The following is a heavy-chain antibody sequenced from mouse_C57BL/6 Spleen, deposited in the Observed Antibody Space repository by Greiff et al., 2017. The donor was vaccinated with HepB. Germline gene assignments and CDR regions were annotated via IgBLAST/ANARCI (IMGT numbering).Heavy chain of an antibody. D-gene: IGHD2-4*01. V-gene: IGHV5-9-1*02. Sequence: EVQLVESGEGLVKPGGSLKLSCAASGFTFSSYAMSWVRQTPEKRLEWVAYISSGGDYIYYADTVKGRFTISRDNARNTLYLQMSSLKSEDTAMYYCTRDDYDGYYFDYWGQGTTLTVSS. CDR1: GFTFSSYA. CDR3: TRDDYDGYYFDY. CDR2: ISSGGDYI. J-gene: IGHJ2*01.